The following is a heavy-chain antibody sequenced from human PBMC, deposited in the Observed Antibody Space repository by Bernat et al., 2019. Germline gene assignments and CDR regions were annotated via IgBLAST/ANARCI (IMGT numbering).Heavy chain of an antibody. Sequence: EVQLVQSGAEVKKPGESLRISCQGSGSIFTSYWIGWVRQMPGKGLEWMGIIFPGDSDTRYSPSFQGQVTISADKSIITAYLQWSSLRASDTAIYYCATLGRTPSILGYYFHSWGQGTLVTVSS. J-gene: IGHJ4*02. D-gene: IGHD3-16*01. CDR2: IFPGDSDT. CDR3: ATLGRTPSILGYYFHS. V-gene: IGHV5-51*01. CDR1: GSIFTSYW.